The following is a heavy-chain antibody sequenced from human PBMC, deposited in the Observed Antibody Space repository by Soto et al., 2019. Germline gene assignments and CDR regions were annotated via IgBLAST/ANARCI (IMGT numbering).Heavy chain of an antibody. CDR1: GYTFTSYA. Sequence: ASVKVSCKASGYTFTSYAIHWVRQAPGQRLEWMGWINAGNGNTKYSQKFQGRVTITRDTSASTAYMELSSLRSEDTAVYYCASSLEGYSGYDGYFDYWGQGTLVTVSS. D-gene: IGHD5-12*01. J-gene: IGHJ4*02. V-gene: IGHV1-3*01. CDR3: ASSLEGYSGYDGYFDY. CDR2: INAGNGNT.